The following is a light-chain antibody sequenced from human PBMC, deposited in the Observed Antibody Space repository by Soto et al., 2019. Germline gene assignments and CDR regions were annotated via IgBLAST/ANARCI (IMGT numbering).Light chain of an antibody. V-gene: IGKV1-5*01. Sequence: DVQMTQSPSTLSASVGDSVPITCLASQSIAASLSLYKLKPGEAPKLLIYDVSNLESGVPSRFSGSGSGTEFSLTIRSLHPDDFATYYCQQYDYSRTFGQGTKVEIK. J-gene: IGKJ1*01. CDR1: QSIAAS. CDR3: QQYDYSRT. CDR2: DVS.